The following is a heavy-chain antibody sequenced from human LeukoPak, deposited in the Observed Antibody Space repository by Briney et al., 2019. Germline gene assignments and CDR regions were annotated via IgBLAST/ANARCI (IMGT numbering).Heavy chain of an antibody. J-gene: IGHJ2*01. CDR3: ARWFCSSTSCYDWYFDL. Sequence: ASVKVSCKASGYTFTSYGISWVRQAPGQGLEWMGWISAYNGNTNYAQKLQGRVTMTTDTSTSTAYMELRSLRSDDTAVYYCARWFCSSTSCYDWYFDLWGRGTLVTVSP. CDR1: GYTFTSYG. V-gene: IGHV1-18*04. D-gene: IGHD2-2*01. CDR2: ISAYNGNT.